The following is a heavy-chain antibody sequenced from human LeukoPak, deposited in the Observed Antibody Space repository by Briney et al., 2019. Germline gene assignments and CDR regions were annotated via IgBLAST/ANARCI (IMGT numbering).Heavy chain of an antibody. J-gene: IGHJ6*03. CDR3: ARDREYSSGWSPPGYYYMDV. V-gene: IGHV1-2*02. Sequence: GSSVKVSCKASGYTFTGYYMHWVRQAPGQGLEWMGWINPNSGGTNYAQKFQGRVTMTRDTSISTAYMELSRLRSDDTAVYYCARDREYSSGWSPPGYYYMDVWGKGTTVTISS. CDR1: GYTFTGYY. D-gene: IGHD6-19*01. CDR2: INPNSGGT.